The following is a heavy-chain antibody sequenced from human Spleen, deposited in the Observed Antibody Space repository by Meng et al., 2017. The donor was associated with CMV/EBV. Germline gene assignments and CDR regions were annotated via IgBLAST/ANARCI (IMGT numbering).Heavy chain of an antibody. CDR3: ARSNYCNTIPCSLLRADYYYGLDV. D-gene: IGHD2/OR15-2a*01. Sequence: SETLSLTCAVYGDSFSNYFWNWIRQPPGKGLEWIGEINNKGSTSYNPSLKSRVTMLVDTSKNQFSLKLTSVTAADTAVYYCARSNYCNTIPCSLLRADYYYGLDVWGQGTTVTVSS. J-gene: IGHJ6*02. CDR2: INNKGST. CDR1: GDSFSNYF. V-gene: IGHV4-34*01.